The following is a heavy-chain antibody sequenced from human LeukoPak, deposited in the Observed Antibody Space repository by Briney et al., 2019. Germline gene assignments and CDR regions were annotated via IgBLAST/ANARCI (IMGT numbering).Heavy chain of an antibody. CDR1: GFTFSSYD. D-gene: IGHD3-10*01. V-gene: IGHV3-13*01. Sequence: GGSLRLSCAASGFTFSSYDMHWVRQATGKGLEWVSAIGTAGDTYYPGSVKGRFTISRENAKNSLYLQMNSLRAGDTAVYYCARESVRITSSGRGAFDIWGQGTMVTVSS. CDR3: ARESVRITSSGRGAFDI. J-gene: IGHJ3*02. CDR2: IGTAGDT.